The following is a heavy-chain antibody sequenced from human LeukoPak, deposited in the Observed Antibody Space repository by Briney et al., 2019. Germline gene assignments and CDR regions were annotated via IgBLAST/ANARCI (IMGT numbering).Heavy chain of an antibody. CDR1: GGSISSGGYS. V-gene: IGHV4-30-2*01. Sequence: PSETLSLTCAVSGGSISSGGYSWSWIRQPPGKGLEWIGYIYHSGSTYYNPSLKSRVTISVDRSKNQFSPKLSSVTAADTAVYYCARGPYCSGGSCYSVWFDPWGQGTLVTVSS. J-gene: IGHJ5*02. CDR2: IYHSGST. D-gene: IGHD2-15*01. CDR3: ARGPYCSGGSCYSVWFDP.